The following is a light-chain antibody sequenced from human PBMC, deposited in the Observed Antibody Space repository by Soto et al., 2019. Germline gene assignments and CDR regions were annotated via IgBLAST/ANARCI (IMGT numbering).Light chain of an antibody. CDR2: DVS. CDR3: SSYTRTTTRV. J-gene: IGLJ2*01. Sequence: QSALTQSPSASGSPGQSVTISCTGTSSDIGGYNSVSWYQQHPGKAPKVMIYDVSKRPSGVPDRFSGSKSGNTASLTVSALQAEDEADYYCSSYTRTTTRVFGGGTKLTVL. V-gene: IGLV2-8*01. CDR1: SSDIGGYNS.